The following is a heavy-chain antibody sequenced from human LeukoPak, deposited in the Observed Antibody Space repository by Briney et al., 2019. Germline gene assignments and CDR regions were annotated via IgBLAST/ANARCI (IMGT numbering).Heavy chain of an antibody. CDR1: GYSFTSYW. D-gene: IGHD5-24*01. Sequence: GESLKISCKGSGYSFTSYWIGWVRQMPGKGLEWMGIIYPGDSDTRYSPSFQCQVTISADKSLSTAYLQWSSLKASDTAMYYCARQRGDAYKGRAFDIWGQGTMVTVSS. CDR3: ARQRGDAYKGRAFDI. CDR2: IYPGDSDT. V-gene: IGHV5-51*01. J-gene: IGHJ3*02.